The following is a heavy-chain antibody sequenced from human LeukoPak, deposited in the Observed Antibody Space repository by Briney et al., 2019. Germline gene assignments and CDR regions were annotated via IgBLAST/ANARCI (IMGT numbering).Heavy chain of an antibody. D-gene: IGHD2-2*01. Sequence: SVKVSCKASGGTFSSYAISWVRQAPGQGLEWMGGIIPIFGTANYAQKFQGRVTITTDESTSTAYMELSSLRSEDTAVYYCARVDCSTSCYRSWFDPSSQGTLVTVSS. V-gene: IGHV1-69*05. CDR3: ARVDCSTSCYRSWFDP. CDR1: GGTFSSYA. J-gene: IGHJ5*02. CDR2: IIPIFGTA.